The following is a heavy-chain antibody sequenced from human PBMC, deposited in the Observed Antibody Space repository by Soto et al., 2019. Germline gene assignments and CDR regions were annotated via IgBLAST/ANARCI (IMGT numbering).Heavy chain of an antibody. CDR1: GGSINTYY. D-gene: IGHD2-15*01. Sequence: ASETLSLTCAVSGGSINTYYWSWVRQPPGKGLEWIGNIHHSGSTYSNPSLKSRVTISVDTSKNQFSLKLSSVTAADTAVYYCARLMGEVVAANNWFDPWGQGTLVTVSS. J-gene: IGHJ5*02. V-gene: IGHV4-59*08. CDR2: IHHSGST. CDR3: ARLMGEVVAANNWFDP.